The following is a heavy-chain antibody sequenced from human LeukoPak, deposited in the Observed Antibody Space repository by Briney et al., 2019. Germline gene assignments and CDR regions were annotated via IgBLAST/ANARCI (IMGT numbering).Heavy chain of an antibody. J-gene: IGHJ3*02. CDR1: GYTFTSYG. V-gene: IGHV1-18*01. CDR2: ISAYNGNT. CDR3: ARVSYYGSGDAFDI. Sequence: ASVKVSCKASGYTFTSYGISWVRQATGQGIEWMGWISAYNGNTNYAQKLQGRVTMTTDTSTSTAYMELRSLRSDDTAVYYCARVSYYGSGDAFDIWGQGTMVTVSS. D-gene: IGHD3-10*01.